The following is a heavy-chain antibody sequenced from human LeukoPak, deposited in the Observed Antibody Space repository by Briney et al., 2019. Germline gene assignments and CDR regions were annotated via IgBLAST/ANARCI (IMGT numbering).Heavy chain of an antibody. Sequence: ASVKVSCKASGYSFTGYYMHWVRQAPGQGLEWMGWINPKSGDTNYLQKLQGRVTMTRDTSISTAYMELSRLRSDDTAVYYCTRGPNVYGSGRSRFDPWGQGTLVTVSS. CDR3: TRGPNVYGSGRSRFDP. V-gene: IGHV1-2*02. CDR2: INPKSGDT. CDR1: GYSFTGYY. J-gene: IGHJ5*02. D-gene: IGHD3-10*01.